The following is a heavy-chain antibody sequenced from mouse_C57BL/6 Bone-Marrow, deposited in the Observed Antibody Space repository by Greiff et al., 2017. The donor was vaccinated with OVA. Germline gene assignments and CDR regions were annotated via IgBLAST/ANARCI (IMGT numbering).Heavy chain of an antibody. D-gene: IGHD2-1*01. CDR1: GYTFTDYY. V-gene: IGHV1-26*01. Sequence: EVQLQQSGPELVKPGASVKISCKASGYTFTDYYMNWVKQSHGKSLEWIGDINPNNGGTSYNQKFKGKATLTVDKSSSTAYMELRSLTSEDSAVYYCAVSTMDFAYWGQGTLVTVSA. CDR2: INPNNGGT. CDR3: AVSTMDFAY. J-gene: IGHJ3*01.